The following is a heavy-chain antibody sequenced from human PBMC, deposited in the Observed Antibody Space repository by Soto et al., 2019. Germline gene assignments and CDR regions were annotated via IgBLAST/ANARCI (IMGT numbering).Heavy chain of an antibody. V-gene: IGHV1-46*01. CDR3: ARDSDVIAARPIALGWLGP. J-gene: IGHJ5*02. Sequence: ASVKVSCKASGYTFTSYYMHWVRQAPGQGLEWMGIINPSGGSTSYAQKFQGRVTMTRDTSTSTVYMELSSLRSEDTAVYYCARDSDVIAARPIALGWLGPWGQGTLVTVSS. CDR1: GYTFTSYY. CDR2: INPSGGST. D-gene: IGHD6-6*01.